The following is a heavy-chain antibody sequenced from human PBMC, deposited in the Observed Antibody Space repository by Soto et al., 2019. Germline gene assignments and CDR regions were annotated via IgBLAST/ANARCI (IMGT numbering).Heavy chain of an antibody. J-gene: IGHJ4*02. CDR2: VHNSGST. D-gene: IGHD4-17*01. CDR1: GGSVSSGGYY. V-gene: IGHV4-61*08. Sequence: LSLTCTVSGGSVSSGGYYWSWIRQPPGKGLEWIGFVHNSGSTSYNSSLKNRVTISLDTSKRQFSLKLSSVTAADTAVYYCARGGYGDAFDFWGQGTLVTVSS. CDR3: ARGGYGDAFDF.